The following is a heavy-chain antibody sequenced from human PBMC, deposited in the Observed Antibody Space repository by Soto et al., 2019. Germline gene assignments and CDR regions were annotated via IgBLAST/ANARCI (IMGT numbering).Heavy chain of an antibody. Sequence: GGSLRLSCAASGFTFSSYEMNWVRQAPGKGLEWVPYISSSGSTIYYADSVKGRFTISRDNAKNSLYLQMNSLRAEDTAVYYCARDHKGGYYYYGMDVWGQGTTVTVSS. CDR3: ARDHKGGYYYYGMDV. CDR1: GFTFSSYE. V-gene: IGHV3-48*03. J-gene: IGHJ6*02. CDR2: ISSSGSTI.